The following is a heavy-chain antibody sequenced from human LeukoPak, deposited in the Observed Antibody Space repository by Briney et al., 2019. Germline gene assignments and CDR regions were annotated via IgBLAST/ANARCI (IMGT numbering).Heavy chain of an antibody. J-gene: IGHJ4*02. CDR3: ARGTTVVPAATNTLFDY. Sequence: SQTLSLTCAISGDSVSSNSAAWNWIRQSPSRGLEWLGRTYYRSKWYNDYAVSVKSRITINPDTSKNQFSLKLSSVTAADTAVYYCARGTTVVPAATNTLFDYWGQGTLVTVSS. CDR2: TYYRSKWYN. D-gene: IGHD2-2*01. CDR1: GDSVSSNSAA. V-gene: IGHV6-1*01.